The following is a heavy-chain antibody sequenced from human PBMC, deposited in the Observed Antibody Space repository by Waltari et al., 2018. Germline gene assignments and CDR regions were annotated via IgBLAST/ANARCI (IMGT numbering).Heavy chain of an antibody. CDR2: IWYDGSNK. CDR3: ARGRYSSSPYYFDY. D-gene: IGHD6-13*01. J-gene: IGHJ4*02. Sequence: QVQLVESGGGVVQPGRSLRLSCAASGFTFSSYGMHWVRQAPGKGLEWVAVIWYDGSNKYYADSVKGRFTISRDNSKNTLYLQMNSLRAEDTAVYYCARGRYSSSPYYFDYWGQGTLVTVSS. CDR1: GFTFSSYG. V-gene: IGHV3-33*01.